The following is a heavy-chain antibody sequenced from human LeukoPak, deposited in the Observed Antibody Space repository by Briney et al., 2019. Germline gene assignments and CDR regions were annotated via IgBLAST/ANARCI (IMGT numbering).Heavy chain of an antibody. CDR2: IDWDDDK. V-gene: IGHV2-70*11. J-gene: IGHJ5*02. CDR3: ARENYFGSGCSLDP. CDR1: GFSLSTSGMC. D-gene: IGHD3-10*01. Sequence: SGPALVKPTQTLTLTCTFSGFSLSTSGMCVSWIRQPPRTVLEWLARIDWDDDKYYSTSLKTRLTISKDTSKNQVVLTMTNMDPVDTATYYCARENYFGSGCSLDPWGQGTLVTVSS.